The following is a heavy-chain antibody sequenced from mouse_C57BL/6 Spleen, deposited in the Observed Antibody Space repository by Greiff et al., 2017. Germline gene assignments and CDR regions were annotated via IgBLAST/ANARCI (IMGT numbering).Heavy chain of an antibody. CDR3: ARGIYYYGSSPHAMDY. D-gene: IGHD1-1*01. J-gene: IGHJ4*01. V-gene: IGHV1-59*01. CDR1: GYTFTSYW. Sequence: QVQLQQPGAELVRPGTSVKLSCKASGYTFTSYWMHWVKQRPGQGLEWIGVIDPSDSYTNYNQKFKGKATLTVDTSSSTAYMQLSSLTSEDSAVYYCARGIYYYGSSPHAMDYWGQGTSVTVSS. CDR2: IDPSDSYT.